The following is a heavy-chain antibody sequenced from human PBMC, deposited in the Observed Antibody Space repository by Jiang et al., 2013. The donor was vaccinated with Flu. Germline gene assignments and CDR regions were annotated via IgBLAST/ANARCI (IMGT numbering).Heavy chain of an antibody. CDR1: GFNFNTYA. Sequence: RSLRLSCAASGFNFNTYAMHWVRQSPGKGLEWLAVLSYNRKNEYYADSVKGRFTISRDNSRNTLYLQMNSLRADDTAIYYCAREKGNDGYILWYGMDVWGQGTTVTVSS. D-gene: IGHD5-24*01. J-gene: IGHJ6*02. V-gene: IGHV3-30*04. CDR2: LSYNRKNE. CDR3: AREKGNDGYILWYGMDV.